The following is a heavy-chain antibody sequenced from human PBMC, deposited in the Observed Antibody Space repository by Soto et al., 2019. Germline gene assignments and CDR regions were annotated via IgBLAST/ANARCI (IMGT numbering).Heavy chain of an antibody. D-gene: IGHD1-20*01. CDR3: ARGSYSWNAVGY. J-gene: IGHJ4*02. CDR1: GLAFSKYA. Sequence: PGGDMRLSCAASGLAFSKYAMIWVRQAPGKGLEWVSSISRNGGSTYYSTSLKTRLTISKDTSKNQVVLTMTNMDPVDTATYYCARGSYSWNAVGYWGQGTLVTVSS. CDR2: ISRNGGST. V-gene: IGHV3-23*01.